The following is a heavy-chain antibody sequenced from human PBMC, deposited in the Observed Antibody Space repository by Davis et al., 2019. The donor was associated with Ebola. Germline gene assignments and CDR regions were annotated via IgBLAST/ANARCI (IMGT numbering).Heavy chain of an antibody. CDR3: ARDMYYYDSSGYHRGAFDI. CDR1: GGSISSYY. V-gene: IGHV4-59*01. J-gene: IGHJ3*02. D-gene: IGHD3-22*01. Sequence: SETLSLTCTVSGGSISSYYWTWIRQPPGKGLEWIAYMFYNGGVNYNPSLKSRVTISIDTSKNQFSLKLSSVTAADTAVYYCARDMYYYDSSGYHRGAFDIWGQGTMVTVSS. CDR2: MFYNGGV.